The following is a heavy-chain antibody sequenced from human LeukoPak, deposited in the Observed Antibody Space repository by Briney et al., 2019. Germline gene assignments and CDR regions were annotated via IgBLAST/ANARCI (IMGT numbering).Heavy chain of an antibody. CDR1: GFTVSSNY. CDR2: IYSGGST. Sequence: PGGSLRLSCAASGFTVSSNYVSWVRQAPGKGLEWVSVIYSGGSTYYADSVKGRFTISRDNSKSTLYIQMNSLGAEDTAVYYCARAKPKDMVRGLIMRRESRYYFDYWGQGTLVTVSS. J-gene: IGHJ4*02. V-gene: IGHV3-53*01. CDR3: ARAKPKDMVRGLIMRRESRYYFDY. D-gene: IGHD3-10*01.